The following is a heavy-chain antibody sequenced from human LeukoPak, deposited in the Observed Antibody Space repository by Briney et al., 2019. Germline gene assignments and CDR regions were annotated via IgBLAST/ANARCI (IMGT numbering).Heavy chain of an antibody. V-gene: IGHV3-30*02. CDR3: AKGYYAIAGFDY. CDR2: IRYDGSNK. J-gene: IGHJ4*02. CDR1: GFTFSSYG. Sequence: GGSLRLSCAASGFTFSSYGMHWVRQAPCKGLEWVAFIRYDGSNKYYADSVKGRFTISRDNSKNTLYLQMNSLRAEDTAVYYCAKGYYAIAGFDYWGQGTLGTVSS. D-gene: IGHD3-3*01.